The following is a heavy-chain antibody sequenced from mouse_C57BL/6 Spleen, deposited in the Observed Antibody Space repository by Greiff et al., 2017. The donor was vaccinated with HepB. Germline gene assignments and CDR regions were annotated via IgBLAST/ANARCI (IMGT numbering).Heavy chain of an antibody. D-gene: IGHD1-1*01. J-gene: IGHJ3*01. Sequence: VQGVESGPGLVQPSQSLSITCTVSGFSLTSYGVHWVRQSPGKGLEWLGVIWSGGSTDYNAAFISRLSISKDNSKSQVFFKMNSLQADDTAIYYCARITTVVADGFAYWGQGTLVTVSA. V-gene: IGHV2-2*01. CDR2: IWSGGST. CDR1: GFSLTSYG. CDR3: ARITTVVADGFAY.